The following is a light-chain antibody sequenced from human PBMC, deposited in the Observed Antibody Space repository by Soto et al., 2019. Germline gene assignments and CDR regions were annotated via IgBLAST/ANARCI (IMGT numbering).Light chain of an antibody. Sequence: QSALTQPASVSGSPGQSITISCTGTSSDVGGYDYVSWYQQHPGKAPKLMIYEVTIRPSGVPDRFSGSKSGTSASLAITGLQGEDEGDYYCQSYDSNLSGSLFGGGTKVTVL. J-gene: IGLJ2*01. CDR3: QSYDSNLSGSL. V-gene: IGLV2-14*01. CDR2: EVT. CDR1: SSDVGGYDY.